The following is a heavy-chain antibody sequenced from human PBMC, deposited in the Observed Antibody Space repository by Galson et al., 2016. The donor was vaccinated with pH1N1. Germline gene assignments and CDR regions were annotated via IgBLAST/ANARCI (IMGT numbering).Heavy chain of an antibody. CDR3: ARDEGGDFWSGYYYFDY. V-gene: IGHV1-18*01. D-gene: IGHD3-3*01. Sequence: SVKVSCKASGFTFTTYGFNWVRQAPGQGLEWMGGVGAYSGKTNYAQKFQGRVTMTTDTSTNTAYMELASLESDDTAVYYCARDEGGDFWSGYYYFDYWGQGTLVTVSS. J-gene: IGHJ4*02. CDR2: VGAYSGKT. CDR1: GFTFTTYG.